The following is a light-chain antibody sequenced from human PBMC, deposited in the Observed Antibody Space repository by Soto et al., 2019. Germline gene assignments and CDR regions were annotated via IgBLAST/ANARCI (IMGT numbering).Light chain of an antibody. CDR3: QQDGSSPRT. V-gene: IGKV3-20*01. J-gene: IGKJ4*01. CDR1: QSVSSSY. Sequence: EIVLTQSPGTLSLSPGERTTLSCRASQSVSSSYLAWYQQKPGQAPRLLIYGASSRATGIPDRFSGSGSGTDFTLTISRLEPEDVAVYYCQQDGSSPRTFGGGTKVESK. CDR2: GAS.